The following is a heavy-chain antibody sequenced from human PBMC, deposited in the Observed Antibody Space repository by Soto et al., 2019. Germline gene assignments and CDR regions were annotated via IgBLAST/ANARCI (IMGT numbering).Heavy chain of an antibody. CDR3: AKGAGPPWFDP. Sequence: QVQLQESGPGLVKPSETLSLTCTVSSDSVSINYWWSWIRQPAGKGLEWIGRVQASGDTTYNPSLTSRVTVSLDTSKNQLSLKVRSVTAADTAVYYCAKGAGPPWFDPWGQGTLVTVSS. J-gene: IGHJ5*02. V-gene: IGHV4-4*07. CDR1: SDSVSINY. CDR2: VQASGDT.